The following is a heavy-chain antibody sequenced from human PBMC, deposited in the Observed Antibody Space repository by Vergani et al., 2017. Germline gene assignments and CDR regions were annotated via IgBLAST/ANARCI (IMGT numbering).Heavy chain of an antibody. J-gene: IGHJ4*02. CDR2: IRPKTDGETT. CDR3: TTPTKWELRYYFDDY. CDR1: GFTFSSAW. Sequence: EVQPVESGGGLVKPGGSLRLSCTTSGFTFSSAWMSWVRQAPGKGLEWVARIRPKTDGETTDYAAPVKGRFTISRDDSKNTLYLQMNSLKTEDTAVYYCTTPTKWELRYYFDDYCHQGILAIVS. V-gene: IGHV3-15*01. D-gene: IGHD3-9*01.